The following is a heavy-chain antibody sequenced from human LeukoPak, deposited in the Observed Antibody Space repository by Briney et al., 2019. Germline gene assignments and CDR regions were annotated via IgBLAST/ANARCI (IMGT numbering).Heavy chain of an antibody. J-gene: IGHJ4*02. V-gene: IGHV4-4*07. Sequence: SETLSLTCTVSGGSISSYYWSWIRQPAGKGLEWIRRIYTSGSTNYNPSLKSRVTMSVDTSKNQFSLKLSSVTAADTAVYYCAREDSSSWPPLYYFDYWGQGTLVTVSS. CDR3: AREDSSSWPPLYYFDY. CDR2: IYTSGST. CDR1: GGSISSYY. D-gene: IGHD6-13*01.